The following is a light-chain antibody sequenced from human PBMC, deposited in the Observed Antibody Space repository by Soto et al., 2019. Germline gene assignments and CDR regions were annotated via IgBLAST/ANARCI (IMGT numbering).Light chain of an antibody. CDR2: EVN. Sequence: QSALTQPPSASGSPGQSVTISRTGTGSDIGGYNFVSWYQQHPGKVPKLIIYEVNKRPSGVPDRFSGSKSGNTASLTVSGLQADDEADYYCSSYAGTNNRYVFGTGTKLTVL. J-gene: IGLJ1*01. V-gene: IGLV2-8*01. CDR3: SSYAGTNNRYV. CDR1: GSDIGGYNF.